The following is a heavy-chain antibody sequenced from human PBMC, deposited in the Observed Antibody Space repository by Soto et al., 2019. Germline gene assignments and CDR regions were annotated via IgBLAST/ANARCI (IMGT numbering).Heavy chain of an antibody. Sequence: PSETLSLTCTVSGGSINSGNYYWTWIRQHSGKGLEWIGHIHYTGSTYYNPSLKSRDIISLDTSKNHFSLKLSSVTAADTAVYYCSRRRRLEPDVPLHSYYYDAMDIWGQGTKVTVSS. CDR3: SRRRRLEPDVPLHSYYYDAMDI. D-gene: IGHD2-2*01. CDR1: GGSINSGNYY. CDR2: IHYTGST. J-gene: IGHJ6*02. V-gene: IGHV4-31*03.